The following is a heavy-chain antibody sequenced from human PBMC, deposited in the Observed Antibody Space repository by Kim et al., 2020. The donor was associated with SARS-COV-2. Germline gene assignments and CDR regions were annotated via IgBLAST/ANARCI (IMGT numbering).Heavy chain of an antibody. CDR3: ARGIAEGCSSTSCSENREYYYYYMDV. V-gene: IGHV5-51*01. CDR1: GYSFTSYW. D-gene: IGHD2-2*01. J-gene: IGHJ6*03. CDR2: IYPGDSDT. Sequence: GESLKISCKGSGYSFTSYWIGWVRQMPGKGLEWMGIIYPGDSDTRYSPSFQGQVTISADKSISTAYLQWSSLKASDTAMYYCARGIAEGCSSTSCSENREYYYYYMDVWGKGTTVTVSS.